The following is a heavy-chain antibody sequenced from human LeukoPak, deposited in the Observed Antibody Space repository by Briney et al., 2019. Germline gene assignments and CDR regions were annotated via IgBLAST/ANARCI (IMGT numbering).Heavy chain of an antibody. CDR3: ARDNDYGGYYFDY. V-gene: IGHV6-1*01. J-gene: IGHJ4*02. CDR1: GDRVSSNSAS. Sequence: SQTLSLTCAISGDRVSSNSASWHWIRQSPSRGLQWLGRTYYTSKWFNDYAVSLKSRITINPDTSKNQFSLQLNSVTPEDTAVYFCARDNDYGGYYFDYWGQGTLVTVSS. D-gene: IGHD4-23*01. CDR2: TYYTSKWFN.